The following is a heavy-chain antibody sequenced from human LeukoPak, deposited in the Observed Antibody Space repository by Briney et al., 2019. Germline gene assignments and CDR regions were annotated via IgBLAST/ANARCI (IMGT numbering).Heavy chain of an antibody. CDR1: GGSISSYC. J-gene: IGHJ5*02. V-gene: IGHV4-4*09. CDR2: IFTSGST. D-gene: IGHD2-21*01. CDR3: ATSHDVKTAPYDL. Sequence: PSETLSLTCTVSGGSISSYCWSWVRQPPGKGLEWIGYIFTSGSTDYNPSLKSRVTMSVDTSKNQLSMELRFLTAADTAVYYCATSHDVKTAPYDLWGQGTPVTVSS.